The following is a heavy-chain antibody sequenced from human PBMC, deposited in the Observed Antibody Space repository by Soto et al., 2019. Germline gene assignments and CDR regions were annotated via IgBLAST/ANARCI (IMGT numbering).Heavy chain of an antibody. D-gene: IGHD3-22*01. J-gene: IGHJ6*02. CDR2: IYPGDSDT. Sequence: GESLKISCKGSGCSFTSYWIGWVRQMPGKGLEWMGIIYPGDSDTRYSPSFQGQVTISADKSISTAYLQWSSLKASDTAMYYCARRPYYYDSSGYSDYYGMDVWGQGTTVTVSS. CDR3: ARRPYYYDSSGYSDYYGMDV. V-gene: IGHV5-51*01. CDR1: GCSFTSYW.